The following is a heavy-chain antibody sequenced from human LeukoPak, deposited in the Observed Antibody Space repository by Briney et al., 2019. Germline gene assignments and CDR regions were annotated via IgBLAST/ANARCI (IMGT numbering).Heavy chain of an antibody. D-gene: IGHD3-3*01. Sequence: GGSLRLSCAASGFTFSSYSMNWVRQAPGKGLEWVSYISSSSSTIYYADSVKGRFTISRDNAKNSLYLQMNSLRAEDTAVYYCARGYDFWSGYPLLDYWGQGTLVTVPS. CDR3: ARGYDFWSGYPLLDY. V-gene: IGHV3-48*01. J-gene: IGHJ4*02. CDR2: ISSSSSTI. CDR1: GFTFSSYS.